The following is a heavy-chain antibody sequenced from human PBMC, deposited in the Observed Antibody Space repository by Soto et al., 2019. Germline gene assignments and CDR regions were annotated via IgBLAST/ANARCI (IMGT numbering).Heavy chain of an antibody. CDR3: ARVSGSGSYSNFDY. J-gene: IGHJ4*02. Sequence: SVKVSCKASGGTFSSYAISWVRQAPGQGLEWMGGIIPIFGTANYAQKFQGRVTITADESTSTAYMELSSLRSEDTAMYYCARVSGSGSYSNFDYWGQGTLVTVSS. CDR1: GGTFSSYA. V-gene: IGHV1-69*13. CDR2: IIPIFGTA. D-gene: IGHD3-10*01.